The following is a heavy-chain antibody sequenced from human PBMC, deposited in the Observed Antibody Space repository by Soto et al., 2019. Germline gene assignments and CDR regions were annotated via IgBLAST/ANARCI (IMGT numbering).Heavy chain of an antibody. CDR3: AATPRY. J-gene: IGHJ4*02. CDR1: GGSISNYH. Sequence: PSETLSLTCNVSGGSISNYHWSWIRQPPGKGLEWIGYINNSGSTNYNPSLKSRVTISVDTSNNQISLKVTSVTAADTAVYYCAATPRYWGQGTPVTVSS. CDR2: INNSGST. V-gene: IGHV4-59*01. D-gene: IGHD1-26*01.